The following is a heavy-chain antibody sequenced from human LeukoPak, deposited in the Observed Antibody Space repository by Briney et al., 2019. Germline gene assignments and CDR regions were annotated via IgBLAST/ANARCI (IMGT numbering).Heavy chain of an antibody. CDR2: ISYDGSNK. V-gene: IGHV3-30-3*01. CDR1: GFTFSSYA. CDR3: ARSRPATAILAH. Sequence: GGSLRLSCAASGFTFSSYAMHWVRQAPGKGLEWVAVISYDGSNKYYADSVKGRFTISRDNSKSTLYLQMNSPRAEDTAVYYCARSRPATAILAHWGQGTLVTVSS. J-gene: IGHJ5*02. D-gene: IGHD2-2*02.